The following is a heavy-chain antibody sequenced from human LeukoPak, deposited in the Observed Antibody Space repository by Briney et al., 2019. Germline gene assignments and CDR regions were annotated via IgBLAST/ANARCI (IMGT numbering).Heavy chain of an antibody. J-gene: IGHJ4*02. CDR3: ARHDLAVAGLFDY. D-gene: IGHD6-19*01. Sequence: GESLKISCEGSGYSFTSYWIGWVRQMPGEGLEWMGVIYPGDSNPRYSPPFQGQVIISVDKSISTAYLQWNSLKASDTAIYYCARHDLAVAGLFDYWGQGTLVTVSS. CDR1: GYSFTSYW. CDR2: IYPGDSNP. V-gene: IGHV5-51*01.